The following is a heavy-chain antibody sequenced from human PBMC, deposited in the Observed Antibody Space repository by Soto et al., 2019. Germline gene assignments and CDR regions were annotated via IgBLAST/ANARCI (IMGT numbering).Heavy chain of an antibody. CDR1: GFSFSGYA. CDR3: ARDSIPYSSSYDRVP. D-gene: IGHD6-6*01. V-gene: IGHV3-23*01. CDR2: MTATGVSI. Sequence: EVQLLESGGGLVQPGGSLRLSCVASGFSFSGYAMSWVRQAPGKGRVWVSSMTATGVSIYYADYVRGRFTISRDHSKNTLYLQMSGLRADDTATYYCARDSIPYSSSYDRVPGGRGALDTVSS. J-gene: IGHJ5*02.